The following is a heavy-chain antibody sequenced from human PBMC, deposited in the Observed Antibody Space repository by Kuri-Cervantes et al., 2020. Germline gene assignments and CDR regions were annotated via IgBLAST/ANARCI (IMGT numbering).Heavy chain of an antibody. CDR1: GGSISSSSYY. V-gene: IGHV4-39*07. J-gene: IGHJ6*03. CDR3: ARERVDTAMFGSVLYYYYYMDV. D-gene: IGHD5-18*01. CDR2: IYYSGST. Sequence: GSLRLSCTVSGGSISSSSYYWGWIRQPPGKGLEWIGSIYYSGSTYYNPSLKSRVTISVDTSKNQFSLKLSSVTAADTAVYYCARERVDTAMFGSVLYYYYYMDVWGKGTTVTVSS.